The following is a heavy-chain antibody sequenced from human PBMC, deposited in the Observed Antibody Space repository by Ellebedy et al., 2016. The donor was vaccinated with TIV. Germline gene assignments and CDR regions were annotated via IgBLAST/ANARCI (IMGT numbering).Heavy chain of an antibody. J-gene: IGHJ4*02. CDR1: GGSFSGYY. Sequence: MPSETLSLTCAVYGGSFSGYYWSWIRQPPGKGLEWIGEIDHSGSPNYNPSLKSRVTISIDTSKNQFSLKLTSVTAADTAVYYCAVGAPPRGYFDYWGQGTLVTVSS. CDR2: IDHSGSP. V-gene: IGHV4-34*01. CDR3: AVGAPPRGYFDY. D-gene: IGHD1-26*01.